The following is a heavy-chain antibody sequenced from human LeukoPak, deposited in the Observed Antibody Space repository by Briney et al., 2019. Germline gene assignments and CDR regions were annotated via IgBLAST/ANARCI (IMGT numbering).Heavy chain of an antibody. Sequence: PGGSLRLSCAASEFSVGSNYMTWVRQAPGKGLEWVSTISDSGAYTYYADSAKGRFTISRDNSKNTLYLQMNSLRAEDTAVYYCAKDISPYYYMDVWGKGTTVTISS. D-gene: IGHD5-12*01. CDR2: ISDSGAYT. J-gene: IGHJ6*03. V-gene: IGHV3-66*02. CDR1: EFSVGSNY. CDR3: AKDISPYYYMDV.